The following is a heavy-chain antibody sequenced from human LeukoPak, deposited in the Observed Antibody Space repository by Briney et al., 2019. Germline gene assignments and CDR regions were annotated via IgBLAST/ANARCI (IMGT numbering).Heavy chain of an antibody. CDR2: VYQSGIT. J-gene: IGHJ4*02. CDR1: GYSISSGYY. CDR3: ARRYSNSYFDY. V-gene: IGHV4-38-2*01. Sequence: SETLSLTCAVSGYSISSGYYWGWIRQPPGKGLEWIGNVYQSGITYYNASLKSRVTISVDTSKNQFPLKLNSVTAADTAVYYCARRYSNSYFDYWGQGTLVTVSS. D-gene: IGHD4-11*01.